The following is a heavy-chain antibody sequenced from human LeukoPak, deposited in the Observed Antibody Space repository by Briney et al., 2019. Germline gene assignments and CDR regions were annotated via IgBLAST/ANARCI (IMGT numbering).Heavy chain of an antibody. CDR2: INSDGSST. CDR3: ARVALRYLRGHYYGMDV. V-gene: IGHV3-74*01. Sequence: GGSLRLSCAASGFTVSSNYMGWVRQAPGKGLVWVSRINSDGSSTSYADSVKGRFTISRDNAKNTLYLQMNSLRAEDTAVYYCARVALRYLRGHYYGMDVWGKGTTVTVSS. D-gene: IGHD3-9*01. J-gene: IGHJ6*04. CDR1: GFTVSSNY.